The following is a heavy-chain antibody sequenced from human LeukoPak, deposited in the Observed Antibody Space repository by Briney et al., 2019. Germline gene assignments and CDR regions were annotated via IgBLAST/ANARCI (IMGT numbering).Heavy chain of an antibody. J-gene: IGHJ3*02. Sequence: NPNSGGTNYAQKFQGRVTMTRDTSISTAYMELSRLRSDDTAVYYCARDIVVVPAATAFDIWGQGTMVTVSS. V-gene: IGHV1-2*02. CDR3: ARDIVVVPAATAFDI. CDR2: NPNSGGT. D-gene: IGHD2-2*01.